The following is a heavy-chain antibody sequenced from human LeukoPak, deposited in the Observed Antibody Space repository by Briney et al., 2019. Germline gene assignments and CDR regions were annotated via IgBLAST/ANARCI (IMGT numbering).Heavy chain of an antibody. V-gene: IGHV4-30-4*08. Sequence: PSETLSLTCTVSGGSISSGDNYWSWIRQPLGKGLEWIGYIYYSGSTYYNPSLKSRVTISVDTSKNQFSLKLSSVTAADTAVYYCTRGDLYSSSWYNWGQGTLVTVSS. CDR3: TRGDLYSSSWYN. J-gene: IGHJ4*02. CDR2: IYYSGST. D-gene: IGHD6-13*01. CDR1: GGSISSGDNY.